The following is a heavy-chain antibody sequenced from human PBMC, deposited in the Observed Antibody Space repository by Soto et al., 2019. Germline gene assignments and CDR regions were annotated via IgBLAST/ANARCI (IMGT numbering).Heavy chain of an antibody. D-gene: IGHD6-19*01. J-gene: IGHJ6*02. CDR1: GFTFSDYY. V-gene: IGHV3-11*01. Sequence: QVQLVESGGGLVKPGGSLRLSRAASGFTFSDYYMSWIRQGPGKGLEWVSYISSRRTTIYYADSVKGRFTISRDNAKNSLYLQMNSLRAEDTAVYYCARGIAVAGTGSSDYYYGMDVWGQGTAVTVSS. CDR3: ARGIAVAGTGSSDYYYGMDV. CDR2: ISSRRTTI.